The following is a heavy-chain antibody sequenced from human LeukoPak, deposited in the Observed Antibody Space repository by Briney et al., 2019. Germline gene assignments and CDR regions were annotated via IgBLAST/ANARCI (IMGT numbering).Heavy chain of an antibody. CDR3: ARDRQWLVSLYFDY. CDR1: GYTFTSYG. J-gene: IGHJ4*02. V-gene: IGHV1-18*01. Sequence: ASVKVSCKASGYTFTSYGISWVRQAPGQGLEWMGWISAYNGNTNYAQKLQGRVTMTTDTSTSTAYMELRSLRSDDTAVYYCARDRQWLVSLYFDYWGQGTLVTVSS. CDR2: ISAYNGNT. D-gene: IGHD6-19*01.